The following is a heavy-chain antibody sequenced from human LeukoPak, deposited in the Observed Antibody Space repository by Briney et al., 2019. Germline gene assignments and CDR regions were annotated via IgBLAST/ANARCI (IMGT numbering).Heavy chain of an antibody. D-gene: IGHD3-9*01. CDR3: ARGYFDWSYFDY. CDR2: IYSGGST. V-gene: IGHV3-53*01. Sequence: GGSLRLSCAASGFIVSSKYMSWVSQAPGKGLEWVSVIYSGGSTYYADSVKGRFTISRDNSKNTLYLQMNSLRDEDTAVYYCARGYFDWSYFDYWGQGTLVTVSS. CDR1: GFIVSSKY. J-gene: IGHJ4*02.